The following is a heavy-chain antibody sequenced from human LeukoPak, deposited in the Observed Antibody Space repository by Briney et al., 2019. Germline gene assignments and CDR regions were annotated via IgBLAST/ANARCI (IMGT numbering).Heavy chain of an antibody. Sequence: PSETLSLTCTVSGGSISSYYWSWIRQPPGKGLEWIGYIYYSGSTNYNPSLKSRVTISVDTSKNQFSLKLSSVTAADTAVYYCARDRDYDGYYYYGMDVWGQGTTVTVSS. CDR3: ARDRDYDGYYYYGMDV. D-gene: IGHD3-3*01. CDR2: IYYSGST. V-gene: IGHV4-59*01. CDR1: GGSISSYY. J-gene: IGHJ6*02.